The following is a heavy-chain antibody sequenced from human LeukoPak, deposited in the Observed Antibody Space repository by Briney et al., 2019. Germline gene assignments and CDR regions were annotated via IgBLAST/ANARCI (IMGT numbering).Heavy chain of an antibody. D-gene: IGHD5-18*01. V-gene: IGHV3-9*03. CDR3: AKEGDTAMAPLDL. CDR1: GFTFDDYA. J-gene: IGHJ2*01. CDR2: ISCNSGSI. Sequence: GGSLRLSCAASGFTFDDYAMHWVRQAPGKGLEWVSGISCNSGSIDYADSGKGRFTISRDNAKNSLYRQMNSLRGEDMALYYCAKEGDTAMAPLDLWGRGTLVTVSS.